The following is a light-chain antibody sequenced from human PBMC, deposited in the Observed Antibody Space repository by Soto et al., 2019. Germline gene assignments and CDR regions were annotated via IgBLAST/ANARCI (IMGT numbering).Light chain of an antibody. J-gene: IGLJ1*01. Sequence: QSVLTQPRSVSGSPGQSVTISCTGTSSDVGGYNYVSWYQQHPGKAPKLMIYDVSKRPSGVPDRFSGSKSGNTASLTISGLQAEXEADYYCCSYAGSHTFVFGTGTKVTVL. CDR3: CSYAGSHTFV. V-gene: IGLV2-11*01. CDR1: SSDVGGYNY. CDR2: DVS.